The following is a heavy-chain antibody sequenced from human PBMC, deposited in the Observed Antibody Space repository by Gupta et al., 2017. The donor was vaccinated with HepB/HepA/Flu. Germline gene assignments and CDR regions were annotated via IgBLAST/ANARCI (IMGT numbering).Heavy chain of an antibody. V-gene: IGHV3-66*01. Sequence: EVQLVESGGGLVQPGGSLRLSCAASGFTVSINYMSWVRQAPGKGLEWVSVIYSGGSTYYADSVKGRFTISRDNSKNILYLQMNSLRAEDTAVYYCARERLGRRGYRDDYWDYWGQGTLVTVSS. CDR1: GFTVSINY. D-gene: IGHD5-18*01. J-gene: IGHJ4*02. CDR3: ARERLGRRGYRDDYWDY. CDR2: IYSGGST.